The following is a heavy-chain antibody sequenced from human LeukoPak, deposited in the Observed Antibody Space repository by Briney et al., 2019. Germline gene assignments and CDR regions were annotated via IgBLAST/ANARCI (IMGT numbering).Heavy chain of an antibody. J-gene: IGHJ4*02. CDR3: AKESVRYSSSGEGQK. CDR1: GFSFSSYA. Sequence: PGGSLRLSCAASGFSFSSYAMSWVRQAPGKGLEWVSAISGSGGSTYYADSVKGRFAISRDNSKNTLYLQMNSLRAEDTAVYYCAKESVRYSSSGEGQKWGQGTLVTVSS. CDR2: ISGSGGST. D-gene: IGHD6-13*01. V-gene: IGHV3-23*01.